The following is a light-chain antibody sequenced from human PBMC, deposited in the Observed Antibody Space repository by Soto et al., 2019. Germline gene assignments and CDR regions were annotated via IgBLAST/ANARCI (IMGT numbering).Light chain of an antibody. J-gene: IGKJ3*01. Sequence: EIVSTQSPGTLSWSPGSRATLSCRASPSIASSYLAWFQQKPGQAPRLLIYGASSRATGIPDSISGSWSRTAFTLTITRLEPEDFAVYSCQQYGSSPLFNFGIGTKVDNK. CDR1: PSIASSY. CDR3: QQYGSSPLFN. CDR2: GAS. V-gene: IGKV3-20*01.